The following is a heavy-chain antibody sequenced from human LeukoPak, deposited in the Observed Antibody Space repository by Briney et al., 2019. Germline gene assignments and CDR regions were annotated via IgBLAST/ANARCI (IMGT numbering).Heavy chain of an antibody. D-gene: IGHD3-10*01. CDR2: ISGSGGST. CDR1: GFTFSSYA. V-gene: IGHV3-23*01. Sequence: GGSLRLSCAASGFTFSSYAMSWVRRAPGKGLEWVSAISGSGGSTYHADSVKGRFTISRDNSKNTLYLQMNSLRAEDTAVYYCAKEFGDTSAFDIWGQGTMVTVSS. CDR3: AKEFGDTSAFDI. J-gene: IGHJ3*02.